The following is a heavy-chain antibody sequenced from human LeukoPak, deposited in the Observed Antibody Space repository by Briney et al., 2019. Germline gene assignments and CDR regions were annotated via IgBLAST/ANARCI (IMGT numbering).Heavy chain of an antibody. J-gene: IGHJ4*02. Sequence: SETLSLTCTVSGGSMSSYYWTWIRQPPGKGLEWIGEINHSGGTNYNPSLKSRVTISVDTSKNQFSLKLSSVTAADTAVYYCARERGTAITIFGVVTRGFDYWGQGTLVTVSS. CDR2: INHSGGT. CDR3: ARERGTAITIFGVVTRGFDY. CDR1: GGSMSSYY. V-gene: IGHV4-34*01. D-gene: IGHD3-3*01.